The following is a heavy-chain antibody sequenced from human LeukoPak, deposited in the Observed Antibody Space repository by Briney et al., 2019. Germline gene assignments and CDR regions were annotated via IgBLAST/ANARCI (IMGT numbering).Heavy chain of an antibody. D-gene: IGHD4-23*01. CDR1: GGSISSSNW. J-gene: IGHJ4*02. V-gene: IGHV4-4*02. CDR3: ARHDGGNPPLDY. Sequence: SETLSLTCAVSGGSISSSNWWSWVRQPPGKGLEWIGEIYHSGSTNYNPSLKSRVTISVDKSKNQFSLKLSTVTAADTAVYYCARHDGGNPPLDYWGQGTLVTVSS. CDR2: IYHSGST.